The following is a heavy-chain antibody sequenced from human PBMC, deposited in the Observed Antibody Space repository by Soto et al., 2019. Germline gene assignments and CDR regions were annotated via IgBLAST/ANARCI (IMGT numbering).Heavy chain of an antibody. D-gene: IGHD1-26*01. CDR2: IYSTGSS. CDR1: GDSLSLYY. V-gene: IGHV4-59*01. J-gene: IGHJ5*02. CDR3: ARGERKVNWRPYFDT. Sequence: SETLSLTCTVSGDSLSLYYWSWIRLSPGKGLEWIGYIYSTGSSNQNPSLRDRVAVSADASKNQFYLTLSSMTAADTAVYYCARGERKVNWRPYFDTWGQGIQVTVS.